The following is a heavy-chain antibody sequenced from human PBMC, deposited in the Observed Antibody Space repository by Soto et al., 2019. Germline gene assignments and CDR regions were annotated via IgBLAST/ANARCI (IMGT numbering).Heavy chain of an antibody. Sequence: EVQLVESGGGLVQPGGSLRLSCAASGFTFSSYWMHWVRQAPGKGLVWVSHVNSDGSATSYADSVKGRFTISRDNAKNTLYLQMNSLRAEDTAVYYCGIHYGDPLGGQGTLVTVSS. CDR1: GFTFSSYW. D-gene: IGHD4-17*01. J-gene: IGHJ4*02. CDR2: VNSDGSAT. CDR3: GIHYGDPL. V-gene: IGHV3-74*01.